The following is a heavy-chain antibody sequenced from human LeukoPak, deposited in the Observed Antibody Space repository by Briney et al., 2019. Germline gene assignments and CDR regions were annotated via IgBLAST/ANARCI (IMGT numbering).Heavy chain of an antibody. D-gene: IGHD2-2*01. J-gene: IGHJ4*02. V-gene: IGHV3-30*03. CDR2: ISYDGSNK. CDR1: GFTSSSYG. CDR3: ARGDCSSTSCGLGY. Sequence: GGSLRLSCAASGFTSSSYGMHWVRQAPGKGLEWVAVISYDGSNKYYADSVKGRFTISRDNSKNTLYLQMNSLRSEDTAVYYCARGDCSSTSCGLGYWGQGTLVTVSS.